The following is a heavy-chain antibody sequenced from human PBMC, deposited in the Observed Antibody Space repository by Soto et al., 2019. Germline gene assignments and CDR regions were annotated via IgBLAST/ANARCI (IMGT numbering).Heavy chain of an antibody. Sequence: RGESLKISCKGSGYSFTNYWIGWVRQMPGKGLEWMGIIYPSDSQTYYSPSFRGHVTISVTKSITTVFLQWSSLRASDTAMYYCARQIYDSDTGPNFQYYFDSWGQGTPVTVSS. CDR1: GYSFTNYW. V-gene: IGHV5-51*01. J-gene: IGHJ4*02. CDR2: IYPSDSQT. D-gene: IGHD3-22*01. CDR3: ARQIYDSDTGPNFQYYFDS.